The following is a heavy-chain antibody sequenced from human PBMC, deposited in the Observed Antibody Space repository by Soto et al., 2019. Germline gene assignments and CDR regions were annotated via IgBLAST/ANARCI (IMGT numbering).Heavy chain of an antibody. D-gene: IGHD6-19*01. J-gene: IGHJ4*02. V-gene: IGHV3-23*01. Sequence: QTGGSLRLSCAASGFTFSSYAMSWVRQAPGKGLEWVSAISGSGGSTYYVDSVKGRFTISRDNSKNTLYLQMNSLRAEDTAVYYCAKGDTVWAAVAGTVDYWGQGTLVTVSS. CDR3: AKGDTVWAAVAGTVDY. CDR1: GFTFSSYA. CDR2: ISGSGGST.